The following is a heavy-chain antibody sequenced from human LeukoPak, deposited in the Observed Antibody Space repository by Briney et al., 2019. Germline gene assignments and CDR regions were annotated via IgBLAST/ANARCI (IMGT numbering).Heavy chain of an antibody. CDR2: MSYDGTNK. D-gene: IGHD1-26*01. Sequence: PGRSLRLSCAASGFSFSYYGMHWVRQAPGKGLEWVAVMSYDGTNKYYGDSVKGRFTISRDNSKNTLYLQMNSLRAEDTAVYYCARGSWAPIDYWGQGTLVTVSS. V-gene: IGHV3-30*03. CDR3: ARGSWAPIDY. J-gene: IGHJ4*02. CDR1: GFSFSYYG.